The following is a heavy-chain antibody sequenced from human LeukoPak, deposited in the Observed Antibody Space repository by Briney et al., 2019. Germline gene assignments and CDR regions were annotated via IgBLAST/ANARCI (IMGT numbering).Heavy chain of an antibody. CDR3: ARTSYYYETYDFDY. D-gene: IGHD3-22*01. CDR1: GYTFTNYG. Sequence: ASVKVSCKASGYTFTNYGVSWVRQAPGQGLEWMGWISIYNGNTNYAQKLQGRVTMTTDTSTSTAYMELRSLRSDDTAVYYCARTSYYYETYDFDYWGQGTLVTVSS. CDR2: ISIYNGNT. V-gene: IGHV1-18*01. J-gene: IGHJ4*02.